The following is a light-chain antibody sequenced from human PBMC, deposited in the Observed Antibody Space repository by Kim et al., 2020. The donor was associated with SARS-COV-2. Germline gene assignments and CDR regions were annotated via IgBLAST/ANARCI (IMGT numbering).Light chain of an antibody. Sequence: QRVTISCTGSSSTIGAGYDLHWYQQLPGTAPKPLIYGNNNRPSGVPDRFSGSKSGTSASLAITGLQAEDEADYYCQSYDSSLSGYVFGTGTKVTVL. CDR3: QSYDSSLSGYV. CDR2: GNN. CDR1: SSTIGAGYD. V-gene: IGLV1-40*01. J-gene: IGLJ1*01.